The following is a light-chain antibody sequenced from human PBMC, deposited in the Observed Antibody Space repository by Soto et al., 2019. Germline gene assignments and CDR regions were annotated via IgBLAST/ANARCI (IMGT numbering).Light chain of an antibody. J-gene: IGLJ2*01. CDR3: SSYTSSSPVV. CDR1: SSDVGGYNY. CDR2: EVS. Sequence: QSVLTQPASVSGSPGQSITISCTGTSSDVGGYNYVSWYQQHPGKAPKLMIYEVSNRPSGVSNRFSGSKSGNTASLTISGLQAEDEDDYYCSSYTSSSPVVFGGVTKLTVL. V-gene: IGLV2-14*01.